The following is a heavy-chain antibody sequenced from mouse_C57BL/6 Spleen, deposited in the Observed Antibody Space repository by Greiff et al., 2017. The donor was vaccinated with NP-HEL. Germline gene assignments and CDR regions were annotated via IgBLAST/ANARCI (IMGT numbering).Heavy chain of an antibody. J-gene: IGHJ4*01. CDR1: GISITTGNYR. CDR3: ARDDYSNYGYAMDY. Sequence: EVKLQESGPGLVKPSQTVFLTCTVTGISITTGNYRWSWIRQFPGNKLEWIGYIYYSGTITYNPSLPSRTTITRDTPKNQFFLEMNSLTAEDTATYSCARDDYSNYGYAMDYWGQGTSVTVSS. V-gene: IGHV3-5*01. D-gene: IGHD2-5*01. CDR2: IYYSGTI.